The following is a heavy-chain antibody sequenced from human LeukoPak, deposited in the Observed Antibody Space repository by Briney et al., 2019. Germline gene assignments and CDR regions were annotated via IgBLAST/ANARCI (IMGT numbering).Heavy chain of an antibody. D-gene: IGHD3-10*02. J-gene: IGHJ6*04. CDR3: AELGITMIGGV. CDR2: IISSGSTI. CDR1: GFTFSSYE. Sequence: GGSLRLSCAASGFTFSSYEMNWVRQAPGKGLEWVSYIISSGSTIYYADSVKGRFTISRDNAKNSLYLQMNSLRAEDTAVYYCAELGITMIGGVWGKGTTVTISS. V-gene: IGHV3-48*03.